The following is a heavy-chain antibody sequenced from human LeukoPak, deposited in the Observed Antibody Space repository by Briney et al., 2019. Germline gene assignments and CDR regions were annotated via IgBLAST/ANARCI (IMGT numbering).Heavy chain of an antibody. J-gene: IGHJ4*02. Sequence: SETLSLTCAVYGGSFSGYYWSWIRQPPGKGLEWIGEINHSGSTSYNPSLKSRVTISVDTSKNQFSLKLSSVTAADTAVYYCARGVSSGHTYYFDYWGQGTLVTVSS. CDR1: GGSFSGYY. CDR2: INHSGST. V-gene: IGHV4-34*01. D-gene: IGHD6-19*01. CDR3: ARGVSSGHTYYFDY.